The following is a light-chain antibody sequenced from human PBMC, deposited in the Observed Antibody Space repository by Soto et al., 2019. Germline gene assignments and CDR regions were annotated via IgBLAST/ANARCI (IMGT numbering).Light chain of an antibody. CDR1: SSDVGAYRH. Sequence: QSALTQPASVSGSSGQAITISCTGTSSDVGAYRHVSWHQQHPGKAPKLMIYDVSNRPSGVSNRFSGSKSGNTASLTISGLQAEDEADYYCSAYTTSRSYIFGSGTKVTVL. CDR3: SAYTTSRSYI. J-gene: IGLJ1*01. V-gene: IGLV2-14*01. CDR2: DVS.